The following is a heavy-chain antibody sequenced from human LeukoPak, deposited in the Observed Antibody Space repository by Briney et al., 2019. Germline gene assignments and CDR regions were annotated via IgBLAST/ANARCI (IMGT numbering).Heavy chain of an antibody. CDR1: GFTFSDYD. Sequence: PGGSLRLSSAASGFTFSDYDMHWVRQATGNGLEWVSAIGTAGDTYYTGSVKGRFTISRENAKNSLYLQMNSLRAGDTAVYYCARVAKERVGGVYCFDYWGQGTLVTVSS. J-gene: IGHJ4*02. D-gene: IGHD1-1*01. CDR2: IGTAGDT. CDR3: ARVAKERVGGVYCFDY. V-gene: IGHV3-13*01.